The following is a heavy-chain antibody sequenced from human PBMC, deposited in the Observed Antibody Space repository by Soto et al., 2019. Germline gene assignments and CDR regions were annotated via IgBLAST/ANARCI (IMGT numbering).Heavy chain of an antibody. V-gene: IGHV1-3*01. CDR3: ARERSGYRP. Sequence: GAPAEASSEACGVTIDCNSLCSVRQAPGQRLEWMGWINAGNGNTKYSQKFQGRVTITRDTSACTAYMELSSLRSEDKAVYYCARERSGYRPWGQGTLVNVSS. J-gene: IGHJ5*02. CDR2: INAGNGNT. D-gene: IGHD5-12*01. CDR1: GVTIDCNS.